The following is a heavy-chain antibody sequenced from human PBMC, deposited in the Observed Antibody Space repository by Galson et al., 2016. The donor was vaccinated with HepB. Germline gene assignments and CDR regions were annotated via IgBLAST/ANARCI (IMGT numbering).Heavy chain of an antibody. Sequence: YTFTTYTIHWMRQAPGQSLEWMGWINVDNHNTKYSQKFQDRFTITGDTSASTAYMELSSLRSEDTAIYYCTRLRYDTSTGYYFDYWGQGTLVTVSS. CDR3: TRLRYDTSTGYYFDY. CDR1: YTFTTYT. V-gene: IGHV1-3*01. J-gene: IGHJ4*02. CDR2: INVDNHNT. D-gene: IGHD2-15*01.